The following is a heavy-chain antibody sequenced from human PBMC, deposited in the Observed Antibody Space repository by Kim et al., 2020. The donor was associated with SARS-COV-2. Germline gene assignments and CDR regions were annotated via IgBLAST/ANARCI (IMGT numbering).Heavy chain of an antibody. CDR3: ASGVSCSTTNRYGEFDY. CDR1: GFTFSAYS. J-gene: IGHJ4*01. V-gene: IGHV3-21*01. D-gene: IGHD2-2*01. CDR2: ISSSSTHI. Sequence: GGSLRLSCAASGFTFSAYSMNWVRQAPGKGLEWVSFISSSSTHIYYADSLKGRFTISRDNAKNSLYLQMNSLRAEDTAVYYCASGVSCSTTNRYGEFDY.